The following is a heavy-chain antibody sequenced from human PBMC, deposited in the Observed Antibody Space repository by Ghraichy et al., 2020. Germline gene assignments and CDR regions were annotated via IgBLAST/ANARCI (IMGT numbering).Heavy chain of an antibody. CDR1: GGSISRSSYY. CDR2: IYDSGST. CDR3: ARPLGNDFVWGSYRY. V-gene: IGHV4-39*01. J-gene: IGHJ4*02. D-gene: IGHD3-16*02. Sequence: SQTLSLTCTVSGGSISRSSYYWGWIRQPPGKGLEWIGSIYDSGSTYYNPSLKSRVTMSVDTSKNQFSLKLSSVTAADTAGYYCARPLGNDFVWGSYRYWGQGILVTVSS.